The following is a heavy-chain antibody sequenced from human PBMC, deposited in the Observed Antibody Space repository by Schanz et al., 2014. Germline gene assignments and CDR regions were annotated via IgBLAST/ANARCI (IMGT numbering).Heavy chain of an antibody. Sequence: VQLVESGGGVVQPGRSLRLSCSASGFTLSSYGMHWVRQAPGKGLEWVSAISGSGASTYYADSVKGRFTISRDNSKNTLYLQMNSLRAEDTAVYYCAKAGSGWSTAGYYYWGQGTLVAVSS. CDR1: GFTLSSYG. CDR2: ISGSGAST. V-gene: IGHV3-23*04. CDR3: AKAGSGWSTAGYYY. J-gene: IGHJ4*02. D-gene: IGHD6-19*01.